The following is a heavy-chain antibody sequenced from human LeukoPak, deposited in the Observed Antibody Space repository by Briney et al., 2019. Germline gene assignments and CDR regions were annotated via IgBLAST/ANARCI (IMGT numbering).Heavy chain of an antibody. CDR2: IYHSGST. J-gene: IGHJ4*02. CDR1: GGSISSNNW. CDR3: ARAGTSMVRGFDFDY. Sequence: PSETLSLTCAVSGGSISSNNWWNWVRQPPGKGLEWIGEIYHSGSTNYSPSLKSRVTISVDTSKNQFSLKLSSVTAADTAVYYCARAGTSMVRGFDFDYWGQGTLVTVSS. V-gene: IGHV4-4*02. D-gene: IGHD3-10*01.